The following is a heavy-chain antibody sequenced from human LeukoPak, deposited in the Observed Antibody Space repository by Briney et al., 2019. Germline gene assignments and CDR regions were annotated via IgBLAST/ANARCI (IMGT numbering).Heavy chain of an antibody. J-gene: IGHJ3*02. CDR1: GYSISSGYY. CDR3: ARSYCGGDCGAFDI. V-gene: IGHV4-38-2*02. Sequence: SETLSLTCTVSGYSISSGYYWGWIRQPPGKGLEWIGSIYHSGSTYYNPSLKSRVTISVDTSKNQFSLKLSSVTAADTAVYYCARSYCGGDCGAFDIWGQGTMVTVSS. CDR2: IYHSGST. D-gene: IGHD2-21*02.